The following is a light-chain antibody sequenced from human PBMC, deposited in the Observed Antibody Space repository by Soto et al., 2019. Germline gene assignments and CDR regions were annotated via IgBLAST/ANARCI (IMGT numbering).Light chain of an antibody. V-gene: IGKV1-5*03. CDR1: QNINSD. J-gene: IGKJ1*01. Sequence: DVQMTQSPSTLSASVGDRVTITCRASQNINSDLAWYQQKPGKAPQLLNYRASSLESGVPSRFSGSGSGTEFTLTITSLQPDDFATYYCQQHNNYWTFGHGTRVDIK. CDR2: RAS. CDR3: QQHNNYWT.